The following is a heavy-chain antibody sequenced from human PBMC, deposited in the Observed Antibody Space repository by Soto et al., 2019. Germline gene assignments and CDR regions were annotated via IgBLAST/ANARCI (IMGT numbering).Heavy chain of an antibody. CDR3: ARDRGSYYAGDWFDP. D-gene: IGHD1-26*01. J-gene: IGHJ5*02. Sequence: GASVKVSCKASGGTFSSYAISWVRQAPGQGLEWMGGIIPIFGTANYAQKFQGRVTITADESTSTAYMELSSLRSEDTAVYYCARDRGSYYAGDWFDPWGQGTLVTVSS. V-gene: IGHV1-69*13. CDR1: GGTFSSYA. CDR2: IIPIFGTA.